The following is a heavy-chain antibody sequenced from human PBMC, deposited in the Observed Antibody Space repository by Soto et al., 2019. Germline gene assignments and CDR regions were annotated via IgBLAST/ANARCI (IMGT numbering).Heavy chain of an antibody. CDR1: GFTFSSFG. V-gene: IGHV3-23*01. J-gene: IGHJ4*02. D-gene: IGHD2-2*03. CDR3: AKVGIGMFSHKHHFDH. CDR2: ISGSGDSS. Sequence: EVQLLDSGGDLAQPWGSLRLSCTASGFTFSSFGMAWVRQAPGKGLEWVSAISGSGDSSYYADSVKDRFTISRDNPTNTLYLQMNNLRAEDTAVYYCAKVGIGMFSHKHHFDHWGQGTQVTVSS.